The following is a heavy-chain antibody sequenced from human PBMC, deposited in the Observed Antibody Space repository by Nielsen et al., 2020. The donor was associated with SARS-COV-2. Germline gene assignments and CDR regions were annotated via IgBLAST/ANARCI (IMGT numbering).Heavy chain of an antibody. CDR1: GFTFDDYA. CDR3: AKVAAPFVYYYYYMDV. CDR2: ISWNSGSI. Sequence: SLKISCAASGFTFDDYAMHWVRQAPGKGLEWVSGISWNSGSIGYADSVKGRFTISRDNAKNSLYLQMNSLRAEDTVLYYCAKVAAPFVYYYYYMDVWGKGTTVTVSS. J-gene: IGHJ6*03. V-gene: IGHV3-9*01. D-gene: IGHD6-6*01.